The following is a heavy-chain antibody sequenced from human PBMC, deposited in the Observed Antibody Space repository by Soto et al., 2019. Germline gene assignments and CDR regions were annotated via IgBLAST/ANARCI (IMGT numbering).Heavy chain of an antibody. CDR2: ISGSGGST. V-gene: IGHV3-23*01. CDR1: GFTFSSYA. D-gene: IGHD3-22*01. J-gene: IGHJ4*02. CDR3: AKPTREPITMIVVGGGY. Sequence: GGSLRLSSAASGFTFSSYAMSWVRQAPGKGLEWVSAISGSGGSTYYADSVKGRFTISRDNSKNTLYLQMNSLRAEDTAVYYCAKPTREPITMIVVGGGYWGQGTLVTVSS.